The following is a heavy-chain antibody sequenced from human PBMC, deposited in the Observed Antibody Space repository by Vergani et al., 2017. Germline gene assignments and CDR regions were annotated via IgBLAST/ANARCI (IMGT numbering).Heavy chain of an antibody. V-gene: IGHV1-18*04. J-gene: IGHJ6*02. CDR3: ARDPDSVVVPAAPYDYYDYGMDV. D-gene: IGHD2-2*01. Sequence: QVQLVQSGAEVKKPGASVKVSCKASGYTFTSYGISWVRQAPGQGLEWMGWISGYNGNTNYAQKLQGRVTMTTDTSTSTAYMELRSLRSDDTAVYYCARDPDSVVVPAAPYDYYDYGMDVWGQGTTVTVSS. CDR2: ISGYNGNT. CDR1: GYTFTSYG.